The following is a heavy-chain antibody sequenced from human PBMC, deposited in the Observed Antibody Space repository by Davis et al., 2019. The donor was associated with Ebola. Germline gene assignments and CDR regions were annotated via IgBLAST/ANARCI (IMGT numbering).Heavy chain of an antibody. Sequence: MPSETLSLTCTVSGGSISSYYWSWIRQPPGKGLEWIGYIYYSGSTNYNPSLKSRVTISVDTSKNQFSLKLSSVTAADTAVYYCARGPPTIDYWGQGTLVTVSS. CDR1: GGSISSYY. D-gene: IGHD1-14*01. CDR2: IYYSGST. J-gene: IGHJ4*02. V-gene: IGHV4-59*01. CDR3: ARGPPTIDY.